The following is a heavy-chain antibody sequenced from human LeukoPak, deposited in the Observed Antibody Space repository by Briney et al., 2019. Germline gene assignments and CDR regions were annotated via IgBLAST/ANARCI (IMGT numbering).Heavy chain of an antibody. CDR2: IYGGGST. CDR1: GFTVSSNY. Sequence: GGSLRLXCAASGFTVSSNYMSWVRQAPGKELEWVSVIYGGGSTYYADSVKGRFTISRDNSKNTLYLQMNSLRAEDTAVYYCARVLWFGEFLWGQGTLVTVSS. CDR3: ARVLWFGEFL. V-gene: IGHV3-53*01. D-gene: IGHD3-10*01. J-gene: IGHJ4*02.